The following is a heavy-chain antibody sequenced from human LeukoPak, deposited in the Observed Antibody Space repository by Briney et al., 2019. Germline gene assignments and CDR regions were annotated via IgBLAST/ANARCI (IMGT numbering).Heavy chain of an antibody. CDR1: GYTFTSYY. D-gene: IGHD5-24*01. CDR3: ARDGRRDGYNYYFDY. V-gene: IGHV1-46*01. CDR2: INPSGGST. Sequence: ASVKVSCKASGYTFTSYYMHWVRQAPGQGLEWMGIINPSGGSTSYAQKFQGRVTMTRDMSTSTVYMELSSLRSEDTAVYYCARDGRRDGYNYYFDYWGRGTLVTVSS. J-gene: IGHJ4*02.